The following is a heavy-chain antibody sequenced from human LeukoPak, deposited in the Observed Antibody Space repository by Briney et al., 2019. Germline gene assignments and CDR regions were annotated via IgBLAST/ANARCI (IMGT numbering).Heavy chain of an antibody. Sequence: GGSLRLSCAASGFTFSNYAVGWVRQAPGKGLEWVSGISGSDNSTYYADSVKGRFTISRDNSKNTLYLRMNSLRAQDTAVYYCATTPYNYYYFFYMDVWGKGTTVTVSS. D-gene: IGHD3-16*01. J-gene: IGHJ6*03. CDR3: ATTPYNYYYFFYMDV. CDR1: GFTFSNYA. V-gene: IGHV3-23*01. CDR2: ISGSDNST.